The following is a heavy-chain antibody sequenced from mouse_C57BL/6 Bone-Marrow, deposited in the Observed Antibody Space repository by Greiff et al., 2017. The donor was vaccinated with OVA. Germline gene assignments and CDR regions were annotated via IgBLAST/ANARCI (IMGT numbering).Heavy chain of an antibody. J-gene: IGHJ1*03. Sequence: QVQLQQSGPELVKPGASVKISCKASGYSFTSYYIHWVKQRPGQGLEWIGWIYPGSGNTKYNEKFKGKATLTADTSSSTAYMQLSSLTSEDSAVYYCARQAATGDWYFDVWGTGTTVTVSS. D-gene: IGHD4-1*02. CDR3: ARQAATGDWYFDV. CDR1: GYSFTSYY. CDR2: IYPGSGNT. V-gene: IGHV1-66*01.